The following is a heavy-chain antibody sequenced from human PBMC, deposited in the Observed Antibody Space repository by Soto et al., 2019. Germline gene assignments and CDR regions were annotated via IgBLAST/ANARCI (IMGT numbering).Heavy chain of an antibody. CDR2: ISSSSGYT. J-gene: IGHJ3*02. V-gene: IGHV3-11*05. CDR1: GFTFSDFY. CDR3: SRDCAVIPTARPNHALDI. D-gene: IGHD2-2*02. Sequence: GGSLRLSCAASGFTFSDFYMSWFRQAPGKGLEWVSYISSSSGYTNYADSVKGRFTISRENAKHSLYLQLNSLRAEDTALYYCSRDCAVIPTARPNHALDIWDQGTMVTISS.